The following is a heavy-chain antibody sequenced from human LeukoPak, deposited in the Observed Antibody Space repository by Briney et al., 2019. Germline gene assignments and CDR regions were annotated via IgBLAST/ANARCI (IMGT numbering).Heavy chain of an antibody. J-gene: IGHJ6*02. D-gene: IGHD6-19*01. Sequence: YAMHWVRHAPGKGVEGISGISWNSGSIFYADSVKGRFTISRDNAKNSLYLQMNSLRAEDTALYYCAKDSSPYSSGWTYYYYYGMDVWGQGTTVTVSS. CDR3: AKDSSPYSSGWTYYYYYGMDV. V-gene: IGHV3-9*01. CDR1: YA. CDR2: ISWNSGSI.